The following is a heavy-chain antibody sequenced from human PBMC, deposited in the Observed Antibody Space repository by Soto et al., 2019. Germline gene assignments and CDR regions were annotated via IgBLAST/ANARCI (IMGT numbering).Heavy chain of an antibody. V-gene: IGHV1-18*01. J-gene: IGHJ4*02. CDR3: AYHDRGYSYGAGYFDY. Sequence: GASVKVSCKASGYTFTSYGISWVRQAPGQGLEWMGWISAYNGNTNYAQKLQGRVTMTTDTSTSTAYMELRSLRSDDTAVYYCAYHDRGYSYGAGYFDYWGQGTLVTVSS. CDR2: ISAYNGNT. CDR1: GYTFTSYG. D-gene: IGHD5-18*01.